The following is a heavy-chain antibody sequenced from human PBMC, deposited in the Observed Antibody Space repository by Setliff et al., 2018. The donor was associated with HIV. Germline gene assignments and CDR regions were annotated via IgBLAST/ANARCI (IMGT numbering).Heavy chain of an antibody. CDR3: ARDGYSSSWYVISGSFDY. J-gene: IGHJ4*02. Sequence: SETLSLTCIVSGGSISSSSYYWGWIRQPPGKGLEWIGTVYYSGSTYYNPSLKSLVTISVDTSENQFSLKLSSVTAADTAVYYCARDGYSSSWYVISGSFDYWGQGILVTVSS. CDR2: VYYSGST. V-gene: IGHV4-39*07. D-gene: IGHD6-13*01. CDR1: GGSISSSSYY.